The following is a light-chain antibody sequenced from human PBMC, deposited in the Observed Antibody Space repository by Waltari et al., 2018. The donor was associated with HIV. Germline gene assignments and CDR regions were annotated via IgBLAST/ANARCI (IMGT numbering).Light chain of an antibody. V-gene: IGLV3-21*02. CDR1: NIGSHS. CDR3: QVWHSNSDHVV. Sequence: SYVLTQPPSVSVAPGQTARITCEGNNIGSHSVHWYQQRPGQAPALVVHDDSDRPSGIPGRFAGSNSGNTATLTISRVEAGEEADYYGQVWHSNSDHVVFGGGTKLTVL. CDR2: DDS. J-gene: IGLJ2*01.